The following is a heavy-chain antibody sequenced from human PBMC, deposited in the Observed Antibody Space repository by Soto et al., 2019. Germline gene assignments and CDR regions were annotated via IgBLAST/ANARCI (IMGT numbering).Heavy chain of an antibody. CDR3: TPLALKYVSGWYDFSD. D-gene: IGHD6-19*01. CDR2: KSKIDGETT. CDR1: GFTFS. Sequence: EAQLVESGGGLVKPGGSLRLSCAASGFTFSIKSKIDGETTDYAAPVKGRFSISRDDSKNTLYLQMNSLKTEDTAVYYCTPLALKYVSGWYDFSDWGQGTLVTVSS. V-gene: IGHV3-15*07. J-gene: IGHJ4*02.